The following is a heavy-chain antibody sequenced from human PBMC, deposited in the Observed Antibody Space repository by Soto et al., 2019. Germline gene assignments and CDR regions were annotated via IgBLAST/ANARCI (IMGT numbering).Heavy chain of an antibody. CDR2: IRSQTDGGTT. Sequence: EVQLVESGGGLVKPGGSLRLSCAASGFTFTNAWMNWVRQAPGKGLEWLGRIRSQTDGGTTDDAAPVKGRFTFSRDDLKNTLYLQMNSLKTVDTAVYYCTTSVRVPAAFDCWGQGTLVTVSS. CDR1: GFTFTNAW. D-gene: IGHD2-2*01. CDR3: TTSVRVPAAFDC. J-gene: IGHJ4*02. V-gene: IGHV3-15*01.